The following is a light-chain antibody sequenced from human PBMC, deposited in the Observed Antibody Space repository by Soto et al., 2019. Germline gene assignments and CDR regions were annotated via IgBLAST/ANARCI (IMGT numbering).Light chain of an antibody. J-gene: IGKJ3*01. CDR2: GAS. CDR1: QSVSSSY. CDR3: QQDYTRFT. Sequence: PGDRVTLSCRASQSVSSSYLTWYQQKPGQAPRLLIYGASTRATSIPARFSGSGSGTDFTLTISSLQPEDFAVYYCQQDYTRFTFGPGTKVDIK. V-gene: IGKV3D-7*01.